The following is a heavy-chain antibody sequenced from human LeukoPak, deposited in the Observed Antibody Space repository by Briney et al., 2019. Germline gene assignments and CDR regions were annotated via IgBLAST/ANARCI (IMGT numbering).Heavy chain of an antibody. D-gene: IGHD2-2*01. Sequence: ASVKVSCKASGYTFTGYYMHWVRQAPGQGLEWMGWINPNSGGTNYAQKFQGRVTMTRDRSISTAYMELSRLRSDDTAVYYCARDKCSSTSCPDAFDIWGQGTMVTVSS. CDR1: GYTFTGYY. CDR3: ARDKCSSTSCPDAFDI. CDR2: INPNSGGT. V-gene: IGHV1-2*02. J-gene: IGHJ3*02.